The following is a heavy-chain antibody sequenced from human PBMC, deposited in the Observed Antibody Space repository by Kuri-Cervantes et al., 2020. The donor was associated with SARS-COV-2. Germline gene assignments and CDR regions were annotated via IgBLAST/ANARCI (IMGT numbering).Heavy chain of an antibody. J-gene: IGHJ4*02. CDR2: IDTSGST. D-gene: IGHD6-13*01. Sequence: SETLSPTCTVSGGSISSSYWNWIRQPAGKGLEWIGHIDTSGSTNYNPSLKSRVTMSIDTSKNQFSLNLSSVTAADTAVYYCARDSRVGIAAAGLYYWGQGTLVTVSS. CDR3: ARDSRVGIAAAGLYY. CDR1: GGSISSSY. V-gene: IGHV4-4*07.